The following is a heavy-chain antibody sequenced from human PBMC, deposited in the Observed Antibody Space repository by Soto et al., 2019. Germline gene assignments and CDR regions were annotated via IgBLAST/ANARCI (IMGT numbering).Heavy chain of an antibody. J-gene: IGHJ5*02. Sequence: QVQLQESGPGLVKPSETLSLACTVSRGSISSYYWSWFRQTPGKGLEWIGYITHSGSTKYNPSLESRVIVSIDTSRQQFSLRLISVTAADTAVYYCASIPRGPSVGWFDHWGQGSLVIVSS. D-gene: IGHD2-2*01. CDR3: ASIPRGPSVGWFDH. CDR1: RGSISSYY. V-gene: IGHV4-59*01. CDR2: ITHSGST.